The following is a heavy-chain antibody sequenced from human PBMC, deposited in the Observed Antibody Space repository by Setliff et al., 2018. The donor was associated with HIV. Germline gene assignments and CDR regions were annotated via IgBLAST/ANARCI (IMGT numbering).Heavy chain of an antibody. D-gene: IGHD3-16*01. Sequence: ASVKVSCKASGGTFDSYAISWVRQAPGQGLEWMGWINPNPGDTNYAQKFQGRLTMTRDTSISTAYLELSRLRSDDTAVYYCARDRLGDLDYWGQGTLVTVSS. V-gene: IGHV1-2*02. CDR2: INPNPGDT. J-gene: IGHJ4*02. CDR1: GGTFDSYA. CDR3: ARDRLGDLDY.